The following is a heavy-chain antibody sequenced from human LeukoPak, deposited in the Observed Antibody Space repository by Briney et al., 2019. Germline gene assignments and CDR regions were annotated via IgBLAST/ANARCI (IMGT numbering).Heavy chain of an antibody. Sequence: SETLSLTCAVYGGSFSGYYWSWTRQPPGKGLEWIGEINHSGSTNYNPSLKSRVTISVDTSKNQFSLKLSSVTAADTAVYYCARGPHYWGQGTLVTVSS. CDR2: INHSGST. V-gene: IGHV4-34*01. CDR1: GGSFSGYY. CDR3: ARGPHY. J-gene: IGHJ4*02.